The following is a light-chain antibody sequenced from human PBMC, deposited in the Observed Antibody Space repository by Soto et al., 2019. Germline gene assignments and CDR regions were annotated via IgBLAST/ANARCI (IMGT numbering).Light chain of an antibody. V-gene: IGKV3-20*01. CDR3: QRYGSSPRT. CDR1: QSVSDNY. CDR2: GAS. J-gene: IGKJ1*01. Sequence: EIVLTQSPGTLSLSPGERATLSCRASQSVSDNYLAWYQQKLGQPPRLLVYGASSRATGIPDRISGSGSGTDFTLTISRLEPEDFAVYYCQRYGSSPRTFGQGTKVEIK.